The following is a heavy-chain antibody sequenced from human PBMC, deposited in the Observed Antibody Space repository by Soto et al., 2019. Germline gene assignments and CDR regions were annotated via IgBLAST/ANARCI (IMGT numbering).Heavy chain of an antibody. J-gene: IGHJ4*02. CDR3: ATDYRSSLDY. V-gene: IGHV1-24*01. CDR2: FDPEDGET. Sequence: GASVKVSCKVSGYTLTELSMHCVLQARGKWLDWMGGFDPEDGETIYAQKFQGRVTMTEDTSTDTAYMELSSLRSEDTAGYYCATDYRSSLDYWGQGTLVTVSS. D-gene: IGHD6-13*01. CDR1: GYTLTELS.